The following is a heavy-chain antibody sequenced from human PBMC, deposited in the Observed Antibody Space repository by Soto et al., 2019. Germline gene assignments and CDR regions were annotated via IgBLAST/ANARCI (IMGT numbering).Heavy chain of an antibody. CDR1: GYSFTNYW. CDR2: IFPGDSDT. Sequence: PGESLKISCKGSGYSFTNYWIGWVRQMPGKGLEWMGIIFPGDSDTRYSPSFQGQVTFSADKSISTAYLQWSSLKASDMAVYYCARDPDSSGYYYFDYWGQGTLVTVSS. CDR3: ARDPDSSGYYYFDY. D-gene: IGHD3-22*01. J-gene: IGHJ4*02. V-gene: IGHV5-51*01.